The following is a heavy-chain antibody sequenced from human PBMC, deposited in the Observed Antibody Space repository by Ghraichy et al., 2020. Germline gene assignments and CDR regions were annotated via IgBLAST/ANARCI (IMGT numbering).Heavy chain of an antibody. Sequence: GGSLRLSCAASGFIFSGYWMSWVRQAPRKGPEWVANIKKDGSEKYYVDSVKGRFTISRDNAKNSLYLQMTSLRAEDTAVYYCARDLGGGWYFDNWGQGALVTVSS. CDR2: IKKDGSEK. J-gene: IGHJ4*02. V-gene: IGHV3-7*01. CDR3: ARDLGGGWYFDN. CDR1: GFIFSGYW. D-gene: IGHD6-19*01.